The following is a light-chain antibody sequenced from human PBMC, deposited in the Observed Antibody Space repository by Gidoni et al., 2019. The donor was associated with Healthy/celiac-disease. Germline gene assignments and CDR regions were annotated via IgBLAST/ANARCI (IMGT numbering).Light chain of an antibody. Sequence: EIVLTQSPGTLSLSPGERATLSCRASQSVSSSYLAWYQQKPGQAPRLLIYGASSRATGIPDRFSVSGSGTDFTLTISRLEPEDFAVYYCQQYGSSPLTFXGXTKVEIK. CDR3: QQYGSSPLT. V-gene: IGKV3-20*01. J-gene: IGKJ4*01. CDR2: GAS. CDR1: QSVSSSY.